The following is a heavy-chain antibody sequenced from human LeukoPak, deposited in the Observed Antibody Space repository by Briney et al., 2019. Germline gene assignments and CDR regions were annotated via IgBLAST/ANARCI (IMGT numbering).Heavy chain of an antibody. J-gene: IGHJ3*01. CDR3: ARDRVGDSDAFDV. D-gene: IGHD2-21*01. CDR1: GYRFSNNW. Sequence: GGSLRLSCAASGYRFSNNWMSWVRQAPGKGLEWVANIKQDGSEKYYVDSVKGRSTISRDNAKSSLYLQMSSLRAEDTAIYYCARDRVGDSDAFDVWGQGTVVTVSS. CDR2: IKQDGSEK. V-gene: IGHV3-7*01.